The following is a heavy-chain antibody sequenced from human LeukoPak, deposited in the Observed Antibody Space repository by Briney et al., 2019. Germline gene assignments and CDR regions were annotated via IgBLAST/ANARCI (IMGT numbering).Heavy chain of an antibody. D-gene: IGHD6-19*01. CDR1: GGSFSGYY. J-gene: IGHJ5*02. V-gene: IGHV4-34*01. CDR2: INHSGST. Sequence: SSETLSLTCAVYGGSFSGYYWSWIRQPPGKGLEWIGEINHSGSTNYNPSLKSRLTISVDTSKNQFSLKLSSVTAADTAVHYCARGGKGIAVAWGQGTLVTVSS. CDR3: ARGGKGIAVA.